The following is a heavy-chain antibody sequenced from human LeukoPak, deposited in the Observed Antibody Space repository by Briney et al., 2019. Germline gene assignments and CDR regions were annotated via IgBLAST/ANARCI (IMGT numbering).Heavy chain of an antibody. CDR1: GFTFSSYA. CDR3: AKDAYGDYGAGVWFDP. J-gene: IGHJ5*02. D-gene: IGHD4-17*01. CDR2: ISGSGGST. V-gene: IGHV3-23*01. Sequence: GGSLRLSCAASGFTFSSYAMSWVRQAPGKGLEWVSAISGSGGSTYYADSVKGRLTISRDNSKNTLYLQMNSLRAEDTAVYYCAKDAYGDYGAGVWFDPWGQGTLVTVSS.